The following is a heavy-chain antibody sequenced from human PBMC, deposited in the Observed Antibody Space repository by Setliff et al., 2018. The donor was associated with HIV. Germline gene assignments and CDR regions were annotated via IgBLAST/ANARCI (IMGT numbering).Heavy chain of an antibody. CDR3: ARGGRWLVRKDFDH. CDR1: GGSISSGDYY. CDR2: IIHSGST. Sequence: PSETLSLTCTVSGGSISSGDYYWSWIRQPPGKGLEWIGEIIHSGSTNYNPSLKSRITMSVDTSKNQFSLRLISVTAADTAVYYCARGGRWLVRKDFDHWGQGSLVTVSS. J-gene: IGHJ4*02. D-gene: IGHD6-19*01. V-gene: IGHV4-61*08.